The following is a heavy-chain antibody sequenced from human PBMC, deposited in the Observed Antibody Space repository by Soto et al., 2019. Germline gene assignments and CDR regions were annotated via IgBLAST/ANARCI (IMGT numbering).Heavy chain of an antibody. V-gene: IGHV3-23*01. CDR2: ITGSGDGT. CDR1: EVKFRNYS. J-gene: IGHJ5*02. CDR3: TKASGAYLSFPWFDP. D-gene: IGHD3-16*02. Sequence: GLSQILSCTAAEVKFRNYSMNWVRQKPGQGPEWVASITGSGDGTFYADSVKGRFSISRDNSNDTLYLQMNSLRGEDTAVYYCTKASGAYLSFPWFDPWGLGTLVTVSS.